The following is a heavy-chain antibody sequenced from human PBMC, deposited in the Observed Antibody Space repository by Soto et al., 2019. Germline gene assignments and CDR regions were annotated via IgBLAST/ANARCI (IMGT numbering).Heavy chain of an antibody. CDR2: IYYSGST. Sequence: FETLSLTCPVSGGSVSSGSYYWSWIRQPPGKGLEWIGYIYYSGSTNYNPSLKSRVTISVDTSKNQFSLKLSSVTAADTAVYYCARDKYSSSWGYFDYWGQGTLVTVSS. CDR3: ARDKYSSSWGYFDY. V-gene: IGHV4-61*01. J-gene: IGHJ4*02. D-gene: IGHD6-13*01. CDR1: GGSVSSGSYY.